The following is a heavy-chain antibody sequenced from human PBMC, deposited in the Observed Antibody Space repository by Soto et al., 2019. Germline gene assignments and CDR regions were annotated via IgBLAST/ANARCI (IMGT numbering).Heavy chain of an antibody. CDR1: GGSISSYY. CDR2: IYYSGST. CDR3: ARRALDAFDI. Sequence: SETLSLTCTVSGGSISSYYWSWIRQPPGKGLEWIGYIYYSGSTNYNPSLKSRVTISVDTSKNQFSLKLSSVTAADTAVYYCARRALDAFDIWGQGTMVTVSS. V-gene: IGHV4-59*08. J-gene: IGHJ3*02.